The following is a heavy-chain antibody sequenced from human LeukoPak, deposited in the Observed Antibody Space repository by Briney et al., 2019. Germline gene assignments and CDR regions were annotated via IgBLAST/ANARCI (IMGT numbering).Heavy chain of an antibody. D-gene: IGHD5-18*01. CDR3: ARGPIQLWIHNAMDV. V-gene: IGHV3-49*04. J-gene: IGHJ6*02. CDR2: IRSKAYRGTT. CDR1: GFTFGDRA. Sequence: PTGRSLRLSCRGSGFTFGDRAMSWVRGAPGKGVEWVGFIRSKAYRGTTEYAASVKGRFTISRDDSASIAYLQMSSLRTEDTAVYYCARGPIQLWIHNAMDVWGQGTTVTVSS.